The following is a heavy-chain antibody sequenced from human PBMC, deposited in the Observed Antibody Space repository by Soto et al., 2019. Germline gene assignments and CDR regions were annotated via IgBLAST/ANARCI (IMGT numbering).Heavy chain of an antibody. J-gene: IGHJ6*02. CDR2: IYYSGST. V-gene: IGHV4-31*03. CDR3: AKVFYGSGSYYSVPTLGGMDV. Sequence: PSETLSLTCTVSGGSISSGGYYWSWIRQHPGKGLEWIGYIYYSGSTYYDPSLKSRVTISVDTSKNQFSLKLSSVTAADTAVYYCAKVFYGSGSYYSVPTLGGMDVWGQGTTVTVSS. CDR1: GGSISSGGYY. D-gene: IGHD3-10*01.